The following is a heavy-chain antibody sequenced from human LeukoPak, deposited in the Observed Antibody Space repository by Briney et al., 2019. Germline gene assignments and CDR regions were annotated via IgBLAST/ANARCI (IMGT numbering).Heavy chain of an antibody. CDR1: GGSFSGYY. CDR2: INHSGST. CDR3: ARAHRSYKRVFDI. J-gene: IGHJ3*02. Sequence: SETLSLTCAVYGGSFSGYYWSWIRQPPGKGLEWIGEINHSGSTNYNPSLKSRVTISVDTSKNQFSLKLSSVTAADTAVYYCARAHRSYKRVFDIWGQGTMVTVPS. D-gene: IGHD1-26*01. V-gene: IGHV4-34*01.